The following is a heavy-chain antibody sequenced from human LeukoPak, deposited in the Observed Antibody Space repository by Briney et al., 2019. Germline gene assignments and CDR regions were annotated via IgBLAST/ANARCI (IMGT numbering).Heavy chain of an antibody. CDR2: IYHSGST. D-gene: IGHD3-10*01. CDR1: GGSISSSNW. V-gene: IGHV4-4*02. CDR3: AREWFGEWYFDY. Sequence: SGTLSLTCAVSGGSISSSNWWSWVRQPPGKGLEWIGEIYHSGSTNYNPSLKSRVTISVDTSKNQFSLKLSSVTAADTAVYYCAREWFGEWYFDYWGQGTLVTVSS. J-gene: IGHJ4*02.